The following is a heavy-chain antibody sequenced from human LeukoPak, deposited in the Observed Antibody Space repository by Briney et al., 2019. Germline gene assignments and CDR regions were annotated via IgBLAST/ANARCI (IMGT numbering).Heavy chain of an antibody. CDR1: GFTFSSYW. V-gene: IGHV3-74*01. J-gene: IGHJ5*01. CDR3: AGGPNWGYNWFDS. CDR2: INSDGSST. Sequence: PGGSLRLSCAASGFTFSSYWMHWVRQAPGKGLVWVSHINSDGSSTSYADSVKGRFTISRDNAKNTLYLQMNSLRAEDTAVYYCAGGPNWGYNWFDSWGQGTLVTVSS. D-gene: IGHD7-27*01.